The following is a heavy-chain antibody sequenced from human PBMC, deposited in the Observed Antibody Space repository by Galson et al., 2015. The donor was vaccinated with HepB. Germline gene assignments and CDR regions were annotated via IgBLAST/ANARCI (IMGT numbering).Heavy chain of an antibody. V-gene: IGHV3-23*01. D-gene: IGHD3-16*01. CDR1: GFTFSSFA. CDR2: LSGSSGNT. Sequence: SLRLSCAASGFTFSSFAMSWVRQPPGKGLQWVSSLSGSSGNTYYASSVRGRFTVSRDNSKNTLFLHMNSLRVDDTAIYYCARGGSAGPFDFWGQGTLVTVSS. J-gene: IGHJ4*02. CDR3: ARGGSAGPFDF.